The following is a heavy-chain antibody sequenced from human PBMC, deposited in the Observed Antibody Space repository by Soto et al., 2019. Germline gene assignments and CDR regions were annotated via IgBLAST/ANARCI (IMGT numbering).Heavy chain of an antibody. CDR1: GFTSVDYA. J-gene: IGHJ6*02. CDR3: GKDVLPGGMDV. V-gene: IGHV3-9*02. Sequence: EVQLVESGGGLVEPGSSLRLSCVASGFTSVDYAMHWVRQAPGKGLEWVSGIYGNGGKIGYADSVKGRFTISRDNAKNSLYLQMDSLRPEDTAFYFGGKDVLPGGMDVWGQGTTVTVSS. CDR2: IYGNGGKI.